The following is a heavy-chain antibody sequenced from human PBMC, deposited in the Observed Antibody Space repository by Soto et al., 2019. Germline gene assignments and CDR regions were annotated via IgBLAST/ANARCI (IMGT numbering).Heavy chain of an antibody. CDR3: ARYPYTSYCSDGSCSYDAFDI. D-gene: IGHD2-15*01. J-gene: IGHJ3*02. V-gene: IGHV1-8*01. CDR2: MNPNSGNT. CDR1: GYSFTSYD. Sequence: QVQMVQSGAEVKKPGASVKVSCRASGYSFTSYDVNWVQQATGQGLEWMGWMNPNSGNTAFAQKFQGRVTMTRDTPISTAYMELSGLRSEDTAVYYCARYPYTSYCSDGSCSYDAFDIWGQGTVVTVSS.